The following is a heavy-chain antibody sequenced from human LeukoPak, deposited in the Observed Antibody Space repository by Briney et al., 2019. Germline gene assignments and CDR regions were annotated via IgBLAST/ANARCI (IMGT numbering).Heavy chain of an antibody. D-gene: IGHD4-23*01. J-gene: IGHJ4*02. Sequence: PSETLSLTCPGSGGSIISYYWSSLRQPPGKGLEWIGYIYYSGRTTYTPSLKSRVTISVDTSKNQFSLKLSSVTAADTAVYYCAREGGNSGLVDYWGQGTLVTVSS. CDR1: GGSIISYY. CDR2: IYYSGRT. CDR3: AREGGNSGLVDY. V-gene: IGHV4-59*01.